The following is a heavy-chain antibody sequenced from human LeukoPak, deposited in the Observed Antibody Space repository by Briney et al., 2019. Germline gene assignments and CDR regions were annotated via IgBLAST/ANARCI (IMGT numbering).Heavy chain of an antibody. CDR3: AKERGSGSYYLEGVDY. Sequence: GGSLRLSCAASGFTFSSYAMSWDRQAPGKGLEWVSAISGSGGSTYYADSVKGRFTISRDNSKNTLYLQMNSLRAEDTAVYYCAKERGSGSYYLEGVDYWGQGTLVTVSS. D-gene: IGHD3-10*01. V-gene: IGHV3-23*01. CDR2: ISGSGGST. J-gene: IGHJ4*02. CDR1: GFTFSSYA.